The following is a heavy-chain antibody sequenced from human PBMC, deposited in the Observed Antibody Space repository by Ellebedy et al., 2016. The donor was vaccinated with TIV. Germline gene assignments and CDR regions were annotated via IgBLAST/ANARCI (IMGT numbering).Heavy chain of an antibody. D-gene: IGHD5-12*01. Sequence: PGGSLRLSCAASGFSFSNYAMSWVRQAPGKGLEWVSAISGSGMSTYYVDSVKGRFTISRDNSKDTFYLQMNRLRAKDTAVYYCARVGSKLATDAFDVWGQGTMVTVSS. CDR3: ARVGSKLATDAFDV. V-gene: IGHV3-23*01. CDR1: GFSFSNYA. J-gene: IGHJ3*01. CDR2: ISGSGMST.